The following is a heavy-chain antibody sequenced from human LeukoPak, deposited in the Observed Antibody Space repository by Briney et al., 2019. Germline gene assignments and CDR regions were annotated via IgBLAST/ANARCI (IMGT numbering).Heavy chain of an antibody. CDR1: GYNFITTW. V-gene: IGHV5-51*01. J-gene: IGHJ4*02. CDR2: IYPGDSDT. D-gene: IGHD1-26*01. CDR3: ARPSGTYNRFDY. Sequence: GESLKISCKGSGYNFITTWIGWVRQMPGKGLEWLGIIYPGDSDTRYSPSFQGQVTISADKSISTAYLQWSTLKASDTAMYYFARPSGTYNRFDYWGQGTLVTVSS.